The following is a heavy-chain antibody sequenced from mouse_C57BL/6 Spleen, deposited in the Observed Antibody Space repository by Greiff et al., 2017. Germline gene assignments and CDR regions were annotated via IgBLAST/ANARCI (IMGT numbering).Heavy chain of an antibody. Sequence: EVNVVESGGGLVKPGGSLKLSCAASGFTFSDYGMHWVRQAPEKGLEWVAYISSGSSTIYYADTVKGRFTISRDNAKNTLFLQMTSLRSEDTAMYYYAGDYGSSPWWYFDVWGTGTTVTVSS. D-gene: IGHD1-1*01. CDR1: GFTFSDYG. CDR2: ISSGSSTI. V-gene: IGHV5-17*01. CDR3: AGDYGSSPWWYFDV. J-gene: IGHJ1*03.